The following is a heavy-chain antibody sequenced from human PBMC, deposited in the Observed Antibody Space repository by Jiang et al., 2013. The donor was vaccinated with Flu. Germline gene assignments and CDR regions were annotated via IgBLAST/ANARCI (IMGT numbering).Heavy chain of an antibody. D-gene: IGHD4-17*01. J-gene: IGHJ4*02. CDR2: INHSGST. CDR3: ARRDLLTAVITWYFDY. Sequence: LLKPSETLSLTCAVYGGSFSGYYWSWIRQPPGKGLEWIGEINHSGSTNYNPSLKSRVTISVDTSKNQFSLKLSSVTAADTAVYYCARRDLLTAVITWYFDYWGQGTLVTVSS. CDR1: GGSFSGYY. V-gene: IGHV4-34*01.